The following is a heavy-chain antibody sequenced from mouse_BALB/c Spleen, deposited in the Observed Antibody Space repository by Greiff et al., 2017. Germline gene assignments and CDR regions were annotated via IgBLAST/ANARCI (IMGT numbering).Heavy chain of an antibody. V-gene: IGHV1-87*01. CDR3: ARSSDCDDGLAY. CDR1: GYTFTSYG. Sequence: VQLQESGAELARPGASVKMSCKASGYTFTSYGMQWVKQRPGQGLEWIGAIYPGDGDTRYTQKFKGKATLTADKSSSTAYMQLSSLASEDSAVYYCARSSDCDDGLAYWGQGTLVTVSA. J-gene: IGHJ3*01. CDR2: IYPGDGDT. D-gene: IGHD2-4*01.